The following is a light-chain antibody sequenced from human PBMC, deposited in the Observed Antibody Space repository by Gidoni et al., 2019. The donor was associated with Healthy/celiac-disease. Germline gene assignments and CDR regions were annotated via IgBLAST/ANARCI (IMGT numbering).Light chain of an antibody. CDR1: SSNIGAGYD. V-gene: IGLV1-40*01. J-gene: IGLJ1*01. CDR3: QSYDSSLSGYV. Sequence: QSVLTQPPSVSRAPGQRVTISCTGSSSNIGAGYDVHWYQQRPGTAPKLLIYGNSNRPSGVPDRFSGSKSGTSASLAITGLQAEDEADYYCQSYDSSLSGYVFGTGTKVTVL. CDR2: GNS.